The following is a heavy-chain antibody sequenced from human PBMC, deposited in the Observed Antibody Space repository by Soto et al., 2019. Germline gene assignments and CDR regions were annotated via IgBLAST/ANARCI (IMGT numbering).Heavy chain of an antibody. CDR1: GGSFSGYY. CDR2: INHSGNT. D-gene: IGHD2-15*01. CDR3: ARGDVVVVAAPPSH. J-gene: IGHJ4*02. V-gene: IGHV4-34*01. Sequence: NPSETLSLTCAVYGGSFSGYYWSWIRQPPGKGLEWIGEINHSGNTNYNPSLKSRVTISVDTSKNQFSLKLSSVTAADTAVYYCARGDVVVVAAPPSHWGQGTLVTVSS.